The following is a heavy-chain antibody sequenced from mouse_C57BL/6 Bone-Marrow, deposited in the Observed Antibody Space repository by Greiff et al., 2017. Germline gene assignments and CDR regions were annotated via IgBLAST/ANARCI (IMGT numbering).Heavy chain of an antibody. Sequence: QVQLQQPGAELVRPGTSVKLSCKASGYTFTSYWMHWVKQRPGQGLEWIGVIDPSDSYTNYNQKFKGKATLTVDTSTSTAYMQLSSLTSEDSAVDYCARDYDYDDWYFDVWGTGTTVTVSS. CDR3: ARDYDYDDWYFDV. CDR2: IDPSDSYT. D-gene: IGHD2-4*01. J-gene: IGHJ1*03. CDR1: GYTFTSYW. V-gene: IGHV1-59*01.